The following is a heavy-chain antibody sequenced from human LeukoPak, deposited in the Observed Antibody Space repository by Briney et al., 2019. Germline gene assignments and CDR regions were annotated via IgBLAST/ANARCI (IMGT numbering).Heavy chain of an antibody. Sequence: PSETLSLTCAVYGGSFSPYYWSWIRQPPGKGLEWIGDINHSGSTNNNPSLESRVTISVDTSKNQFSLKLSSVTAADTAVYYCARARPTVTDDYDAFDIWGQGTMVTVSS. CDR3: ARARPTVTDDYDAFDI. D-gene: IGHD4-17*01. CDR1: GGSFSPYY. J-gene: IGHJ3*02. V-gene: IGHV4-34*01. CDR2: INHSGST.